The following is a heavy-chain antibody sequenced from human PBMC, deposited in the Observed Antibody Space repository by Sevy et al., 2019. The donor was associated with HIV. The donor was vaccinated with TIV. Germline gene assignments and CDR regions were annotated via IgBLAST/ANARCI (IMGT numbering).Heavy chain of an antibody. D-gene: IGHD2-2*02. CDR3: SRDRGPAAISDAFDI. CDR2: LIPIFRTS. Sequence: ASVKVSCKASGGNLHKYGINWVRQAPGQGLEWMGGLIPIFRTSTYAQNFRGRITFAADEATSTFYLEMSSLRADDTAVYYCSRDRGPAAISDAFDIWGQGTMVTVSS. J-gene: IGHJ3*02. V-gene: IGHV1-69*13. CDR1: GGNLHKYG.